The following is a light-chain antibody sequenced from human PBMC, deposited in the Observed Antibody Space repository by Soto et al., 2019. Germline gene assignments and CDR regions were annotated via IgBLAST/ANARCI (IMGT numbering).Light chain of an antibody. CDR1: QGINSY. V-gene: IGKV1-9*01. CDR3: QQLNSYPIT. CDR2: AAS. Sequence: DIQMTQSPSTLSASVGDRVTITCRASQGINSYLAWYRQKPGKAPELLIYAASTLQSGVPSRFSGSGSGTDFTLTISSLQPEDFATYYCQQLNSYPITFGQGTRLEIK. J-gene: IGKJ5*01.